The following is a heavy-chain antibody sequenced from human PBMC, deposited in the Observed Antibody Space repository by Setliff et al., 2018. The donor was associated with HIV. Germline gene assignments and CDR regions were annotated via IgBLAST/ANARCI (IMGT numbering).Heavy chain of an antibody. CDR2: ISGSGTYT. CDR3: VRSLSGNSSTYYWAFDF. D-gene: IGHD3-22*01. CDR1: GFTFTSHS. J-gene: IGHJ4*02. Sequence: GEALKISCVTSGFTFTSHSMNWVRLRPGKGLEWVASISGSGTYTHYADSVRGRFTVSRDNAKNSLWLQLDSLKVEDTALYFCVRSLSGNSSTYYWAFDFWGQGAPVTVSS. V-gene: IGHV3-21*01.